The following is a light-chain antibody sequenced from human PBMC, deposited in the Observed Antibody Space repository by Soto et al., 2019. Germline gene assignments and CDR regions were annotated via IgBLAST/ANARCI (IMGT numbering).Light chain of an antibody. CDR3: LQLNSYPHT. CDR2: AAS. Sequence: DIQLTQSPCFLSASVGDRVTITCRASQGITSFLAWYQQEPGKAPKLLIYAASTLQSGVPSRFSGSGSGTEFTLTISSLQPEDFATYYCLQLNSYPHTFGQGTKLEIK. J-gene: IGKJ2*01. CDR1: QGITSF. V-gene: IGKV1-9*01.